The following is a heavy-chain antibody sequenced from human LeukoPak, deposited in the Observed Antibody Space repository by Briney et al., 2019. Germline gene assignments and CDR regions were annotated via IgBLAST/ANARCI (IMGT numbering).Heavy chain of an antibody. D-gene: IGHD6-19*01. V-gene: IGHV4-34*01. CDR1: GGSFSGHF. CDR2: VNHSGNT. CDR3: VRVQGEVAVDY. Sequence: SETLSLTCAVYGGSFSGHFWSWIRQPPGKGLEWIGEVNHSGNTKFNPSLKTRVTISVDTSKNQFSLRLRSMTAADTAVYCCVRVQGEVAVDYWGQGTLVTVSS. J-gene: IGHJ4*02.